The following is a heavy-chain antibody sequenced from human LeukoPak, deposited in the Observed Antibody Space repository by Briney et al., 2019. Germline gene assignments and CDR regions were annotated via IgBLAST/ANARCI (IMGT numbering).Heavy chain of an antibody. V-gene: IGHV1-2*02. Sequence: ASVKVSCKAFGYTFTGYYMHWVRQAPGQGLEWMGWIKPNSGGTNYAQKFQGRVTMTRDRSNSTAYMEMSRLRSDDTAVYYWARADGSGWIDYWNQGTLVTVSS. CDR1: GYTFTGYY. CDR2: IKPNSGGT. J-gene: IGHJ4*02. CDR3: ARADGSGWIDY. D-gene: IGHD6-19*01.